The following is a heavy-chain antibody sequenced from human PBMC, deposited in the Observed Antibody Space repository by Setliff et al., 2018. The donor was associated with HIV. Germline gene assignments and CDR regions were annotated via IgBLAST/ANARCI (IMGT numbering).Heavy chain of an antibody. Sequence: GGSLRLSCAASEFTFSTYSMNWVRQAPGKGLEWVPSISSSSSYIFYADSVKGRFTISRDNAKNSLYLQMNSLRAEDTAVYYCAAVFTGVPGRSLDYWGQGTLVTVSS. CDR3: AAVFTGVPGRSLDY. D-gene: IGHD6-19*01. J-gene: IGHJ4*02. CDR1: EFTFSTYS. CDR2: ISSSSSYI. V-gene: IGHV3-21*01.